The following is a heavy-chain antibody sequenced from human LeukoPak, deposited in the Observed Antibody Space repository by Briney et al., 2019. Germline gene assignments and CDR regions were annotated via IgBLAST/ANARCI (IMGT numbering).Heavy chain of an antibody. Sequence: GGSLRLSCAASGFTFSSYAMSWVRQAPGKGLEWVSAISGSGGSTYYADSVKGRFTISRDNSKSTLYLQMNSLRAEDTAVYYCAFPYDFWSGYLDYYGMDVWGQGTTVTVSS. V-gene: IGHV3-23*01. D-gene: IGHD3-3*01. J-gene: IGHJ6*02. CDR2: ISGSGGST. CDR1: GFTFSSYA. CDR3: AFPYDFWSGYLDYYGMDV.